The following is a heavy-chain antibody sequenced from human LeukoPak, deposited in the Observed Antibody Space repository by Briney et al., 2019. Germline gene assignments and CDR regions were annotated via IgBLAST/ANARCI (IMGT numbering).Heavy chain of an antibody. CDR1: GGSFSGYY. D-gene: IGHD1-14*01. V-gene: IGHV4-34*01. CDR2: INHSGST. J-gene: IGHJ6*02. CDR3: ARGNHYYYYGMDV. Sequence: SETLSLTCAVYGGSFSGYYWSWIRQPPGKGLEWIGEINHSGSTNYNPSLKSRVTISVDTSKNQFSLKLSSVTAADTAVYYCARGNHYYYYGMDVWGQGTTVTVS.